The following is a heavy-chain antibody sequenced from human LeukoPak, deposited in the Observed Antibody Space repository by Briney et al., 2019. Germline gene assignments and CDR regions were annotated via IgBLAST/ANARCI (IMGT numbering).Heavy chain of an antibody. CDR1: GFTVSTNY. D-gene: IGHD4-17*01. CDR3: ARVTDGDYPDY. Sequence: GGSLRLSCAASGFTVSTNYMSWVRQAPGKGLEWVSVIYRAGTTYYAGSVKGRFTISRDNSKNTLYLQMNSLRADDTAVYYCARVTDGDYPDYWGQGTLVIVSS. V-gene: IGHV3-66*01. CDR2: IYRAGTT. J-gene: IGHJ4*02.